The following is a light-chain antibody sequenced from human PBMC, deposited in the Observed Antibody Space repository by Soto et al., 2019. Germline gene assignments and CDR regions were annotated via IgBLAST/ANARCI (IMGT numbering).Light chain of an antibody. CDR3: QSFDSSLSGSV. Sequence: QSVLTQPPSVSGAPGQRVTISCTGSSSNIGAGYDVHWYQQLHGKAPKLLIYGNSNRPSWVPDRFSGSKSGTSASLAITGLQAEDDDDYYCQSFDSSLSGSVFGGGTKVTVL. CDR2: GNS. V-gene: IGLV1-40*01. J-gene: IGLJ2*01. CDR1: SSNIGAGYD.